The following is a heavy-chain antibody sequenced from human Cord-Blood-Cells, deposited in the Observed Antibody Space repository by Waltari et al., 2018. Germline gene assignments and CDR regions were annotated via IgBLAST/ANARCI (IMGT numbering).Heavy chain of an antibody. V-gene: IGHV3-30-3*01. CDR1: GFTFSSYA. CDR3: ARDRATGATYYYYGMDG. D-gene: IGHD1-1*01. J-gene: IGHJ6*02. CDR2: ISYDGSNK. Sequence: QVQLVESGGGVVQPGRSLRLSCAASGFTFSSYAMHWVRQAPGKGLEWVAVISYDGSNKYYADPVKGRFTISRDNSKNTLYLQMNSLRAEDTAVYYCARDRATGATYYYYGMDGWGQETTVTVSS.